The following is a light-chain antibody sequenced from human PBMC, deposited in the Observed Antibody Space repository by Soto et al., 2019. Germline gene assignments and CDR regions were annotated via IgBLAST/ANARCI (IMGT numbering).Light chain of an antibody. J-gene: IGKJ5*01. CDR2: AAS. CDR3: QQLFDSPIT. Sequence: LGDAFTITCRASQVISTSLAWYQVKPGKAPKLLIYAASTLESGVPSRFSATVSGTEFSLTITSLQPEDFATYYCQQLFDSPITFGQGTRMEIK. CDR1: QVISTS. V-gene: IGKV1-9*01.